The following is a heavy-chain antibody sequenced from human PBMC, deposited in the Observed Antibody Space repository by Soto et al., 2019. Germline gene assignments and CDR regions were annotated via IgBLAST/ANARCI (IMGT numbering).Heavy chain of an antibody. J-gene: IGHJ6*02. D-gene: IGHD3-9*01. V-gene: IGHV1-46*01. Sequence: GASVKVSCKASGYTFTSYYMHWVRQAPGQGLEWMGIINPSGGSTRYAPKFQGRATMTRDTSTSTVYMELSSLRSEDTAVYYCARDPGRYFDWSYYYYGMDVWGQGTTVTVSS. CDR1: GYTFTSYY. CDR2: INPSGGST. CDR3: ARDPGRYFDWSYYYYGMDV.